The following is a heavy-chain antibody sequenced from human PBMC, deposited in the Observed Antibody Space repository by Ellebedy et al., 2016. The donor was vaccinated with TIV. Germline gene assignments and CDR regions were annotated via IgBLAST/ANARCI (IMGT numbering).Heavy chain of an antibody. CDR1: GFTFSDYD. CDR3: ARDLRGGDPMVRGYYFDY. J-gene: IGHJ4*02. CDR2: ISSSGSII. D-gene: IGHD3-10*01. V-gene: IGHV3-11*04. Sequence: GESLKISCAASGFTFSDYDMSWIRQAPGKGLEWVSYISSSGSIIYYADSVKGRFTISRDNAKNSLYLQMNSLRAEDTAVYYCARDLRGGDPMVRGYYFDYWGQGTLVTVSS.